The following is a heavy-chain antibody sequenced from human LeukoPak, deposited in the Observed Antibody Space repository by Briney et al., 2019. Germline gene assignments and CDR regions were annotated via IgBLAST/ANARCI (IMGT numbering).Heavy chain of an antibody. Sequence: GGSLRLSCTASGFTFGDYAMSWVRQAPGKGLEWVGFIRSKAYGGTTEYAASVKGRFTISRDDSKSIAYLQMNSLKTEDTAVYYCTRAGTKLGYCSGGSCYSIALYWGQGTLVTVSS. V-gene: IGHV3-49*04. J-gene: IGHJ4*02. CDR3: TRAGTKLGYCSGGSCYSIALY. CDR1: GFTFGDYA. CDR2: IRSKAYGGTT. D-gene: IGHD2-15*01.